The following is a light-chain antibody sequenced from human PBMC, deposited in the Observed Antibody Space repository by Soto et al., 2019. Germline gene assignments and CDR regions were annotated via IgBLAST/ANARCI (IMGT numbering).Light chain of an antibody. J-gene: IGKJ1*01. V-gene: IGKV1-5*03. CDR2: KAS. Sequence: IPLTQSPSTLSASGLYRFTITFRASQSIRNWLALYQQRPGKAPNLLIYKASSLESGVPSRFSGNGSGTEFTLTISSLQPDDFATYYWQLYNSYSQATFGQGTKVDIK. CDR3: QLYNSYSQAT. CDR1: QSIRNW.